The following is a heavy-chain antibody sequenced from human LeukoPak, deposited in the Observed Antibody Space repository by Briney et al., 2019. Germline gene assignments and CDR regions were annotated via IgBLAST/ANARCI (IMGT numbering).Heavy chain of an antibody. V-gene: IGHV5-51*01. D-gene: IGHD6-13*01. CDR2: IYPDDSDT. CDR3: ARQISSSWSDY. CDR1: GYSFTTYW. J-gene: IGHJ4*02. Sequence: GESLQISCKGSGYSFTTYWIAWVRQMPGKGLEWMGIIYPDDSDTRYSPSFQGQVTISADKSIGTAYLQWSSLKASDTAIYYCARQISSSWSDYWGQGTRVTVSS.